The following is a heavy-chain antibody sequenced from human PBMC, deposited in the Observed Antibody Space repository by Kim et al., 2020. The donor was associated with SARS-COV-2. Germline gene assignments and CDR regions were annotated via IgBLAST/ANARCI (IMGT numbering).Heavy chain of an antibody. CDR2: MNPSSGGT. V-gene: IGHV1-8*01. CDR1: GYTFTSYD. Sequence: ASVKVSCKASGYTFTSYDINWVRQATGQGLEWMGWMNPSSGGTGYAQKFQGRVTMTRNTSISTAYMELSSLRSEDTAVYYCARAQLGYYYDSSGYFKDYWCQGTLVTVSS. D-gene: IGHD3-22*01. J-gene: IGHJ4*02. CDR3: ARAQLGYYYDSSGYFKDY.